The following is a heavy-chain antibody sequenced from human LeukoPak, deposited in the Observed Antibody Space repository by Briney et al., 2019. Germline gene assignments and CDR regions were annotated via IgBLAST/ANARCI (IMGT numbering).Heavy chain of an antibody. D-gene: IGHD2-2*01. J-gene: IGHJ4*02. V-gene: IGHV4-34*01. CDR3: EVHCSSTSCPPGATGY. Sequence: XWXXEINHSGRTNYNPSLKSGGTISVDTSKNQFSLKLSSVTAADTAVYYCEVHCSSTSCPPGATGYWGQGTLVTVSS. CDR2: INHSGRT.